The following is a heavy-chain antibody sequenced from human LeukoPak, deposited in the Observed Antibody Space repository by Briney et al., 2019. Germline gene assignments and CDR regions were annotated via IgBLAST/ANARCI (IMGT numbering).Heavy chain of an antibody. J-gene: IGHJ4*02. D-gene: IGHD2-2*01. V-gene: IGHV3-30*04. CDR1: GFTFGSYA. CDR2: IAHDETNR. CDR3: ARDLTPGAPDYFDY. Sequence: PGGSLRLSCAASGFTFGSYAMHWVRQPPGKGLEWVAVIAHDETNRFYADSVKGRFTISRDNSMNTLYLRMVSLRPEDTAVYFCARDLTPGAPDYFDYWGQGTLVTVSS.